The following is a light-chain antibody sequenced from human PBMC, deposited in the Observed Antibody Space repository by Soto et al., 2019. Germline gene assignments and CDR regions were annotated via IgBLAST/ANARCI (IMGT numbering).Light chain of an antibody. CDR1: SSNIGAHYD. CDR3: QSYDSSLSGSV. Sequence: QAVVTQPPSVSGAPGQRVTISCTGSSSNIGAHYDVHWYQQLPGTAPKLLIYNNNNRPSGVPDRFSGSKSGTSASLAITGLQAEDEADYYCQSYDSSLSGSVFGGGTKVTVL. J-gene: IGLJ3*02. V-gene: IGLV1-40*01. CDR2: NNN.